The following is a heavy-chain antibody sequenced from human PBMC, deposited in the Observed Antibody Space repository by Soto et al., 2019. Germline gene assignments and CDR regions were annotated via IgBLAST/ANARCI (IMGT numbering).Heavy chain of an antibody. Sequence: GGSLRLSCTASGVTFGDYAMSWFRQAPGKGLEWVGFIRSKAYGGTTEYAASVKGRFTISRDDSKSIAYLQMNSLKTEDTAVYYCTRLHLYYDSSGYRFDPWGQGTLVTVSS. V-gene: IGHV3-49*03. CDR2: IRSKAYGGTT. J-gene: IGHJ5*02. CDR3: TRLHLYYDSSGYRFDP. D-gene: IGHD3-22*01. CDR1: GVTFGDYA.